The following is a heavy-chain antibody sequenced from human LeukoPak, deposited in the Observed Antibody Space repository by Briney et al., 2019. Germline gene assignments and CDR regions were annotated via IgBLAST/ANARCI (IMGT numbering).Heavy chain of an antibody. CDR1: GGSISSYY. V-gene: IGHV4-39*07. J-gene: IGHJ6*03. CDR3: AGGYKYAYYNYYYMDV. Sequence: SETLSLTCTVSGGSISSYYWGWIRQPPGKGLECIGNIYYSGSTYYNPSLKSRVTISVDTSKNQFSLKLSSVTAADTAVYYCAGGYKYAYYNYYYMDVWGKGTTVTVSS. CDR2: IYYSGST. D-gene: IGHD5-24*01.